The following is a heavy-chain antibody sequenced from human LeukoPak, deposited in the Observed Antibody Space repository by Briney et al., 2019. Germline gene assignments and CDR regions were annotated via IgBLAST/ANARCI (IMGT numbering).Heavy chain of an antibody. V-gene: IGHV3-21*01. CDR1: GFTFSSYS. D-gene: IGHD3-22*01. CDR2: ISSSSSYI. CDR3: ARGPNNYYDTPSDY. J-gene: IGHJ4*02. Sequence: GGSLRLSCAASGFTFSSYSMNWVRQAPGKGLEWVSSISSSSSYIYYADSVKGRFTISRDNAKNSLYLQMNSLRAEDTAVYYCARGPNNYYDTPSDYWGQGTLVTVSS.